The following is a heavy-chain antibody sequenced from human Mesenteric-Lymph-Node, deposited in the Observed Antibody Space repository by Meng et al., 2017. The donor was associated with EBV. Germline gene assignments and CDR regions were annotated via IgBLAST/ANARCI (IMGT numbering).Heavy chain of an antibody. V-gene: IGHV3-23*01. Sequence: EVQLLESXGGLVQPXXSRXXXXXXSGFDFNNYAMSWVRQAPGKGLEWVSAFRDYGNRQYYADSVKGRFTISRDTSTKTLYLQMNSLRADDTAVYYCVKESITLVVVAAWGDWGQGTLVTVSS. D-gene: IGHD3-22*01. CDR3: VKESITLVVVAAWGD. J-gene: IGHJ4*02. CDR1: GFDFNNYA. CDR2: FRDYGNRQ.